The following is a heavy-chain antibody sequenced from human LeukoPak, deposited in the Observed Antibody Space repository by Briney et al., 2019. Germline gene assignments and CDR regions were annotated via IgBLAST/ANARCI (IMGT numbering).Heavy chain of an antibody. CDR3: ARDLRGCSSTSCPFDY. CDR2: ISAYNGNT. CDR1: GYTFTSYG. Sequence: ASVKVSCKASGYTFTSYGISWVRQAPGQGLEWMGWISAYNGNTNYAQKLQGRVTMTTDTSTSTAYMELRSLRSDDTAVYYCARDLRGCSSTSCPFDYWGQGTLVTVSS. V-gene: IGHV1-18*01. D-gene: IGHD2-2*01. J-gene: IGHJ4*02.